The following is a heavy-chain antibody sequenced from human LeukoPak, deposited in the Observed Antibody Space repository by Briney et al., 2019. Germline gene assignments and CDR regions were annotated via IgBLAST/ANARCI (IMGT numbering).Heavy chain of an antibody. V-gene: IGHV1-69*02. CDR2: IIPILGIA. CDR3: ATVQYQLPPARWPSIY. CDR1: GGTFSSYT. J-gene: IGHJ4*02. D-gene: IGHD5-24*01. Sequence: SVKVSCKASGGTFSSYTISWVRQAPGQGLEWMGRIIPILGIANYAQKFQGRVTITADKSTSTAYMELSSLRSEDTAVYYCATVQYQLPPARWPSIYSGQGTLVTVSS.